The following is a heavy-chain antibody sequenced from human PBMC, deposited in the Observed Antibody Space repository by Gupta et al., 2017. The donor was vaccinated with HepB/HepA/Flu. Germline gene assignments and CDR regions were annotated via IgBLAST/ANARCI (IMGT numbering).Heavy chain of an antibody. CDR2: THDSGRI. Sequence: QVQLQESGPGLVKPSQTLSLTCTVSGDSVNSGGYHWSWIRQSPEMGLEWIGSTHDSGRIYYNPSLESRVTISVDTSKNQFSLKLTSVIAADTAIYFCGTYHVGGGGRGYWGQGTLVTVSS. CDR3: GTYHVGGGGRGY. D-gene: IGHD3-10*01. J-gene: IGHJ4*02. V-gene: IGHV4-31*03. CDR1: GDSVNSGGYH.